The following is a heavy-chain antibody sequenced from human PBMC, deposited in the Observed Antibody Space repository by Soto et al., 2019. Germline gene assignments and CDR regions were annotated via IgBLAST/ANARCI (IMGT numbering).Heavy chain of an antibody. CDR3: AREYGDTYNCFYP. CDR1: GGSISSYY. D-gene: IGHD4-17*01. CDR2: IYYSGST. V-gene: IGHV4-59*01. J-gene: IGHJ5*02. Sequence: SEPLSLTCTVSGGSISSYYWSWIRQPPGKGLEWIGYIYYSGSTNYNPSLKSRVTISVDTSKNQFSLKLSSVTAADTAVYYWAREYGDTYNCFYPWGQGPMVTVS.